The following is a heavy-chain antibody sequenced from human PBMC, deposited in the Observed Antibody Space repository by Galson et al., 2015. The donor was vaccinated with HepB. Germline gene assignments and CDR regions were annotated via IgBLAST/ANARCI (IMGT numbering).Heavy chain of an antibody. CDR3: ARGVYGLSQLGMLSYFEY. CDR2: ISYDGSSN. CDR1: LFTFSSYA. D-gene: IGHD3/OR15-3a*01. J-gene: IGHJ4*02. V-gene: IGHV3-30-3*01. Sequence: SLRLSCAASLFTFSSYAMHWVRQSPGRGLEWVAVISYDGSSNYYADSVKGRFTISRDNSENTLYMQMNSLRAEDTALYYCARGVYGLSQLGMLSYFEYWGQGTLVTVSS.